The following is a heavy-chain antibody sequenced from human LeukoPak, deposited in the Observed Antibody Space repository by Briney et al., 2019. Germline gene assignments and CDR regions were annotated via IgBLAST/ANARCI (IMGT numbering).Heavy chain of an antibody. CDR1: GFTFSSYA. J-gene: IGHJ4*02. D-gene: IGHD1-1*01. CDR2: ISSSSSTI. CDR3: ARDQGWNPDY. Sequence: GGSLRLSCAASGFTFSSYAMTWVRQAPGKGLEWVSYISSSSSTIYYADSVKGRFTISRDNAKNSLYLQMNSLRAEDTAVYYCARDQGWNPDYWGQGTLVTVSS. V-gene: IGHV3-48*01.